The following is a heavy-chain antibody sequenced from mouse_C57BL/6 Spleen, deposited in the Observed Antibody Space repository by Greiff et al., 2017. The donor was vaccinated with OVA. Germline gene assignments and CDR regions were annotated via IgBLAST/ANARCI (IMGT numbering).Heavy chain of an antibody. J-gene: IGHJ4*01. V-gene: IGHV1-50*01. CDR1: GYTFTSYW. CDR2: IDPSDSYT. Sequence: VQLQESGAELVKPGASVKLSCKASGYTFTSYWMQWVKQRPGQGLEWIGEIDPSDSYTNYNQKLKGQATLTVDTSSSTAYMQLSSLTSEDSAVYYCARRRGEKYGDYWGQGTSVTVSS. CDR3: ARRRGEKYGDY. D-gene: IGHD2-10*02.